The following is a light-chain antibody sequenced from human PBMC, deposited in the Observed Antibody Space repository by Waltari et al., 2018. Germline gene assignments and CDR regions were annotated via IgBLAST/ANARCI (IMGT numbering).Light chain of an antibody. J-gene: IGKJ4*01. CDR1: QSLSGW. CDR3: LQYIRSPLT. CDR2: KTS. Sequence: DIQMTQSPSSLSASVGDTVSITCRASQSLSGWLDWYQQKPGKAPKLLIYKTSNLQSGVSSRFSGSGSGTEFTLTIMSLQPEDFATYYCLQYIRSPLTFGGGTKVEIK. V-gene: IGKV1-5*03.